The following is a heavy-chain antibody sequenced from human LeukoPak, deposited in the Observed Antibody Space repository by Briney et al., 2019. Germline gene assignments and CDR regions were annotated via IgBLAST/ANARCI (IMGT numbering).Heavy chain of an antibody. CDR3: ARVPSDSSSLLRLDP. J-gene: IGHJ5*02. CDR1: GGSISSGDYY. Sequence: SETLSLTCTVSGGSISSGDYYWSWIRQPPGKGLEWIGYIYYSGSTNYNPSLKSRVTISVDTSNNQFSLKLSSVTAADTAVYYCARVPSDSSSLLRLDPWGQGTLVTVSS. D-gene: IGHD6-6*01. CDR2: IYYSGST. V-gene: IGHV4-61*08.